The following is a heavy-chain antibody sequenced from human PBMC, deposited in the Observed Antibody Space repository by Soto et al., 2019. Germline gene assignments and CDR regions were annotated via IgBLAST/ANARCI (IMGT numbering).Heavy chain of an antibody. J-gene: IGHJ3*02. Sequence: ASVKVSCKASGYTFTSYGISWVRQAPGQGLEWMGWISAYNGNTNYAQKLRGRVTMTTDTSTSTAYMELRSLRSDDTAVYYCARDPYYYDSSGSHDAFDIWGQGTMVTVSS. CDR1: GYTFTSYG. CDR2: ISAYNGNT. CDR3: ARDPYYYDSSGSHDAFDI. V-gene: IGHV1-18*04. D-gene: IGHD3-22*01.